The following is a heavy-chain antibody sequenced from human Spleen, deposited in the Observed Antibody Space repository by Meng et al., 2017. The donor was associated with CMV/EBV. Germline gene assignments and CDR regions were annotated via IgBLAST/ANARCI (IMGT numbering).Heavy chain of an antibody. CDR1: GFRFTDYY. D-gene: IGHD4-11*01. CDR3: TKASSNSPTYFYGMDA. Sequence: GESLKISCAASGFRFTDYYMSWIRQAPGKGLEWVSSISSSGDATYYADSVKGRFTISRDNSKNTLYLQMNSLRVEDTALYYCTKASSNSPTYFYGMDAWGQGTTVTVSS. V-gene: IGHV3-23*01. CDR2: ISSSGDAT. J-gene: IGHJ6*02.